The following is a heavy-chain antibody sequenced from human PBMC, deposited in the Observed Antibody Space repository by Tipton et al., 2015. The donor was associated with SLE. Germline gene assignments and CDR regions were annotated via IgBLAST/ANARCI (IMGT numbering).Heavy chain of an antibody. CDR1: GGSISSSSYY. Sequence: TLSLTCTVSGGSISSSSYYWGWLRQSPGKGLEWIGSIYYSGSTYYNPSLKSRVTMSVDTSKNQFSLKLSSVTAADTAVYYCARGRGYGDPEYFQHWGQGTLVTVSS. D-gene: IGHD4-17*01. J-gene: IGHJ1*01. V-gene: IGHV4-39*07. CDR3: ARGRGYGDPEYFQH. CDR2: IYYSGST.